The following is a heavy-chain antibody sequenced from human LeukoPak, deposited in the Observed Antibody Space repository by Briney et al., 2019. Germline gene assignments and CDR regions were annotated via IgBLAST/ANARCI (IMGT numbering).Heavy chain of an antibody. CDR2: ILHDGSNS. CDR3: SKRTETTEFDY. J-gene: IGHJ4*02. CDR1: GFSFSSYG. Sequence: GRSLRRSCAASGFSFSSYGMHWVRQTPGKGLEWVALILHDGSNSFHADSVKGRFTISRDNSKNTVYLQMNSLTVEDTGVYYCSKRTETTEFDYWGQGTLVTVSS. V-gene: IGHV3-30*18. D-gene: IGHD1-1*01.